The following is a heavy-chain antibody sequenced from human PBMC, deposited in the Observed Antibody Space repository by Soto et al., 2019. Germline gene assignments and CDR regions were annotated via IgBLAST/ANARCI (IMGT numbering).Heavy chain of an antibody. CDR3: ARFARVRGLFY. CDR2: INHSGST. D-gene: IGHD3-10*01. J-gene: IGHJ4*02. CDR1: GGSFSGYY. V-gene: IGHV4-34*01. Sequence: QVQLQQWGAGLLKPSETLPLTCAVYGGSFSGYYWSWIRQPPGKGLEWIGEINHSGSTNYNPSLKSRVTISVDTSKNQFSLKLSSVTAADTAVYYCARFARVRGLFYWGQGTLVTVSS.